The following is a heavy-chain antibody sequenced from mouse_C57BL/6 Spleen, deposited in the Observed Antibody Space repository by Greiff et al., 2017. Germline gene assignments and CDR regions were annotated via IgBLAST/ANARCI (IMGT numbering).Heavy chain of an antibody. D-gene: IGHD3-1*01. J-gene: IGHJ2*01. V-gene: IGHV1-81*01. CDR3: ASGHYYFDD. Sequence: QVQLQQSGPELARPGASVKLSCKASGYTFTSYGISWVKQSTGQGLEWIGEIYPRSGTTYYNEKFKGKATLTADKSSSTAYMELNSLTSEDSAVYCCASGHYYFDDWGKGTTLTVSS. CDR2: IYPRSGTT. CDR1: GYTFTSYG.